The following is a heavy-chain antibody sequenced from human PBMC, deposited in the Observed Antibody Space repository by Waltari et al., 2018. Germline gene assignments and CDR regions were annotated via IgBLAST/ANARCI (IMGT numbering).Heavy chain of an antibody. CDR1: GGSISSYA. J-gene: IGHJ3*02. CDR2: IYYSGST. V-gene: IGHV4-59*01. CDR3: ARGRDAFDI. Sequence: QVQLQESGPGLVKPSETLSLTCTAPGGSISSYAGSWVRQPQGKGLEWIGYIYYSGSTNYNPSLKILVTISVDTSKNQFSLKLSSVTAADTAVYYCARGRDAFDIWGQGTMVTVSS.